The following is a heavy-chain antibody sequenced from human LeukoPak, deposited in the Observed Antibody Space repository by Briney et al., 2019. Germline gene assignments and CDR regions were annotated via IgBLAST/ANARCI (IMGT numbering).Heavy chain of an antibody. CDR1: GGSFSGYY. J-gene: IGHJ4*02. Sequence: SETLSLTCAVYGGSFSGYYWSWIRQPPGKGLEWIGEINHSGSTNYNPSLKSRVTISVDTSKNHFSLNLRSVTAADTAVYYCAREDCSGGSCYFIYWGQGTLVTVSS. V-gene: IGHV4-34*01. D-gene: IGHD2-15*01. CDR2: INHSGST. CDR3: AREDCSGGSCYFIY.